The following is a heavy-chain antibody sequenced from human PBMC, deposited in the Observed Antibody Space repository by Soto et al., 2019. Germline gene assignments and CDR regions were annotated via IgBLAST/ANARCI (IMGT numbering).Heavy chain of an antibody. CDR3: TRKGYSSSWGPVDY. J-gene: IGHJ4*02. Sequence: GGSLRLSCAASGFTFSSYGMHWVRQAPGKGLEWVAVISYDGSNKYYADSVKGRFTISRDDSKSIAYLQMNSLKTEDTAVYYCTRKGYSSSWGPVDYWGQGTLVTVS. CDR2: ISYDGSNK. CDR1: GFTFSSYG. V-gene: IGHV3-30*03. D-gene: IGHD6-13*01.